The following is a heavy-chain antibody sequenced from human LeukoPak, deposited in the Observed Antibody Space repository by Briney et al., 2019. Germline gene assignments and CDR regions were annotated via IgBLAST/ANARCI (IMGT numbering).Heavy chain of an antibody. D-gene: IGHD3-10*01. CDR1: GGSISSYY. CDR2: IYTSGGT. Sequence: SETLSLTCTVSGGSISSYYWSWVRQPPGKGLEWVGYIYTSGGTNYNPSLKSRVTISVHTSKNHFSLTLSSVTAADTAVYYCARSSMVWFGELLRPTTPRIYMDVWGKGTTVTVSS. CDR3: ARSSMVWFGELLRPTTPRIYMDV. J-gene: IGHJ6*03. V-gene: IGHV4-4*09.